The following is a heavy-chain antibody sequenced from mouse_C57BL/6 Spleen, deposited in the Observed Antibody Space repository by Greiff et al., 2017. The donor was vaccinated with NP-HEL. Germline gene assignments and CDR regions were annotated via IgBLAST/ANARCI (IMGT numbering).Heavy chain of an antibody. J-gene: IGHJ4*01. CDR2: IYPGDGDT. D-gene: IGHD1-1*01. Sequence: QVQLQQSGAELVKPGASVKISCKASGYAFSSYWMNWVKRRPGKGLEWIGQIYPGDGDTNYNGKFKGKATLTADKSSSTAYMQLSSLTSEDSAVYYCARGGNYAMDYWGQGTSVTVSS. CDR3: ARGGNYAMDY. CDR1: GYAFSSYW. V-gene: IGHV1-80*01.